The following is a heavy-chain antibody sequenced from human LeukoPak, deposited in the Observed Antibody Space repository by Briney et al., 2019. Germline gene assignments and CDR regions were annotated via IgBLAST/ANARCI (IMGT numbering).Heavy chain of an antibody. CDR2: IKQDGSEK. J-gene: IGHJ6*03. Sequence: GGSLRLSCAASGFTFTAYTINWVRQAPGKGLEWVANIKQDGSEKYYVDSVKGRFTISRDNAKNSLYLQMNSLRAEDTAVYYCARGRIAVAGTYIPSNWGPQLYYMDVWGKGTTVTVSS. V-gene: IGHV3-7*01. CDR3: ARGRIAVAGTYIPSNWGPQLYYMDV. D-gene: IGHD6-19*01. CDR1: GFTFTAYT.